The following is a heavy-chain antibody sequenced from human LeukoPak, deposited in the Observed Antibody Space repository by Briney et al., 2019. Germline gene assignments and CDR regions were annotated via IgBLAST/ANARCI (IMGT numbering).Heavy chain of an antibody. CDR2: INPNSGGT. CDR3: AGHWIQPGHYYGMDV. J-gene: IGHJ6*02. CDR1: GYTFTGYY. Sequence: ASVKVSCKASGYTFTGYYMHWVRQAPGQGLEWMGWINPNSGGTNYAQKFQGRVTMTRDTSISTAYMELSRLRSDDTAVYYCAGHWIQPGHYYGMDVWGQGTTVTVSS. V-gene: IGHV1-2*02. D-gene: IGHD5-18*01.